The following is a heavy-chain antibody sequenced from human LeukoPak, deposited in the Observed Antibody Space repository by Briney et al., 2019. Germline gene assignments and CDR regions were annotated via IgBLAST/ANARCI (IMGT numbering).Heavy chain of an antibody. J-gene: IGHJ4*02. V-gene: IGHV4-59*01. CDR3: ARDQDGGSLGWVYGY. D-gene: IGHD1-26*01. CDR2: IYYSGTT. Sequence: PGGSLRLSCAASGFTFSSYSMNWIRQPPGKALEWIGYIYYSGTTNYNPSLKSRVSISVDTSKNQFSLKLSSVTAADTAVYYCARDQDGGSLGWVYGYWGQGILVTVSS. CDR1: GFTFSSYS.